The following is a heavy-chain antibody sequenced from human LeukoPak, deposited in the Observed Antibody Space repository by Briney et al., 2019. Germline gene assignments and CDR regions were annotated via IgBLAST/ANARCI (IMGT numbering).Heavy chain of an antibody. D-gene: IGHD2-8*01. V-gene: IGHV1-46*01. Sequence: ASVKVSCKASGGTFSSYAISWVRQAPGQGLEWMGIINPSGGSTSYAQKFQGRVTMTRDTSTSTVYMELSSLRSEDTAVYYCARAAQPCTNGVCYTSYRMGYWGQGTLVTVSS. CDR1: GGTFSSYA. J-gene: IGHJ4*02. CDR2: INPSGGST. CDR3: ARAAQPCTNGVCYTSYRMGY.